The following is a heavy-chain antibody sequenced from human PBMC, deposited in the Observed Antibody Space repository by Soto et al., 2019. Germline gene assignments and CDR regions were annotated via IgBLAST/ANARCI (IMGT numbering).Heavy chain of an antibody. Sequence: PGGSLRLSCVASGFTFSSYAMSWVRQAPGKGLEWVSAISGSGGSTYYADSVKGRFTISRDNSKNTLYLQMNSLRAEDTAVYYCAKATLWFGESPDWFDPRGQGPLVTVSS. D-gene: IGHD3-10*01. CDR2: ISGSGGST. V-gene: IGHV3-23*01. CDR3: AKATLWFGESPDWFDP. J-gene: IGHJ5*02. CDR1: GFTFSSYA.